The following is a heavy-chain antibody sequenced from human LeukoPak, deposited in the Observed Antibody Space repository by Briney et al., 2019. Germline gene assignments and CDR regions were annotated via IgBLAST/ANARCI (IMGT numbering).Heavy chain of an antibody. CDR1: GGSISSSSYY. J-gene: IGHJ4*02. CDR2: INHSGST. V-gene: IGHV4-39*07. Sequence: SETLSLTCTVSGGSISSSSYYWGWIRQPPGKGLEWIGEINHSGSTNYNPSLKSRVTISVDTSKNQFSLKLSSVTAADTAVYYCARGRGYSGYDRSEFDYWGQGTLVTVSS. D-gene: IGHD5-12*01. CDR3: ARGRGYSGYDRSEFDY.